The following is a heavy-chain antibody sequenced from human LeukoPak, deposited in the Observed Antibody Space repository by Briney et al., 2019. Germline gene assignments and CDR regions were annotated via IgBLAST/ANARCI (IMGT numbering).Heavy chain of an antibody. V-gene: IGHV4-61*05. CDR1: GGSTSSTSYY. J-gene: IGHJ4*02. CDR2: IYYSGST. CDR3: ARIGYSSNWPSLDL. Sequence: SETLSLTCTVSGGSTSSTSYYWGWIRQPPGKGLEWIGHIYYSGSTNYNPSLKSRVTISVDTSKNQFSLKLSSVTAADTAVYYCARIGYSSNWPSLDLWGQGTLVTVSS. D-gene: IGHD6-13*01.